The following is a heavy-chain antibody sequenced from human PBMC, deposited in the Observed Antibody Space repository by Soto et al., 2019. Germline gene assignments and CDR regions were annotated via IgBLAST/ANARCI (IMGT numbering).Heavy chain of an antibody. CDR1: GFTFSSYG. D-gene: IGHD3-22*01. Sequence: GGSLRLSCAASGFTFSSYGMHWVRQAPGKGLEWVAVISYDGSNKYYADSVKGRFTISRDNSKNTLYLQMNSLRAEDTAVYYCAKSVRYYDSSGALDYWGQETLVTVSS. CDR2: ISYDGSNK. J-gene: IGHJ4*02. CDR3: AKSVRYYDSSGALDY. V-gene: IGHV3-30*18.